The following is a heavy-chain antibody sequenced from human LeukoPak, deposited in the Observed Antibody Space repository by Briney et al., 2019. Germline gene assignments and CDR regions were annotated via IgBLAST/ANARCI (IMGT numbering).Heavy chain of an antibody. D-gene: IGHD1-26*01. J-gene: IGHJ4*02. CDR3: MANVGFDY. CDR2: ISGSGRST. CDR1: GFTFSSHA. V-gene: IGHV3-23*01. Sequence: GGSLRLSCAASGFTFSSHAMRWVRQAPGKGPQWVSSISGSGRSTYYADSVKGRFTISRDSSKNTLFLQMNSLRVEDTAVYYCMANVGFDYWGQGTLVTVSS.